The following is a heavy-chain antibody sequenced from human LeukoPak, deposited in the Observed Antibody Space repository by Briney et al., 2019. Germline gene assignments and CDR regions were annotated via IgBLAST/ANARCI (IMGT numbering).Heavy chain of an antibody. J-gene: IGHJ4*02. CDR1: GFTFGDYA. V-gene: IGHV3-49*04. Sequence: GGSLRLSCTASGFTFGDYAMSWVRQAPGKGLEWVGFIRSKAYGGTTEYAASVKGRFTISRDDSKSIAYLQMNNLKTEDTAVYYCTRAVYSSGWYWDYWGQGTLVTVSS. CDR3: TRAVYSSGWYWDY. CDR2: IRSKAYGGTT. D-gene: IGHD6-19*01.